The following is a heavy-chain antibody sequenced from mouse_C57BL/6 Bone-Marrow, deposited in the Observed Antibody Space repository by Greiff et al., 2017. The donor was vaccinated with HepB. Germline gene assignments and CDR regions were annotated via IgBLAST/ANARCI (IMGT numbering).Heavy chain of an antibody. CDR2: IDPSDSYT. J-gene: IGHJ1*03. CDR1: GYTFTSYW. D-gene: IGHD1-1*01. CDR3: ASPPLCTTVVATDWYFDV. V-gene: IGHV1-59*01. Sequence: QVQLQQPGAELVRPGTSVKLSCKASGYTFTSYWMHWVKQRPGQGLEWIGVIDPSDSYTNYNQKFKGKATLTVDTSSSTAYLQLSSLTSEDSAVYYCASPPLCTTVVATDWYFDVWGTGTTVTVSS.